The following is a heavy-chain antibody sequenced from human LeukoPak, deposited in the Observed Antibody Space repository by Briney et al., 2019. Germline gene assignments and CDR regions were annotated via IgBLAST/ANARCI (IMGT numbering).Heavy chain of an antibody. V-gene: IGHV3-7*01. J-gene: IGHJ4*02. CDR1: GFTFSSYW. Sequence: PGGSLRLSCAASGFTFSSYWMSWVRQAPGKGLEWVANIKQDGSEKYYVDSVKGRFTISRDNAKNSLYLQMNSLRAEDTAVYNCARNKIGSLLWFGESPYYFDYWGQGTLVTVSS. CDR3: ARNKIGSLLWFGESPYYFDY. D-gene: IGHD3-10*01. CDR2: IKQDGSEK.